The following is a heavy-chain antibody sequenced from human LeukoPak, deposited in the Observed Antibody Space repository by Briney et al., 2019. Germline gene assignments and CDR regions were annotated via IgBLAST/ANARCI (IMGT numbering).Heavy chain of an antibody. J-gene: IGHJ4*02. CDR2: IRSKANSYAT. CDR3: TRHVYAAASAGLDY. Sequence: GGSLRLSCAASGFTFSGSAMHWVRQASGKGLEWVGRIRSKANSYATAYAASVKGRFTISRDDSKNTAYLQMNSLKTEDTAVYYCTRHVYAAASAGLDYWGQGTLVTVSS. D-gene: IGHD6-13*01. V-gene: IGHV3-73*01. CDR1: GFTFSGSA.